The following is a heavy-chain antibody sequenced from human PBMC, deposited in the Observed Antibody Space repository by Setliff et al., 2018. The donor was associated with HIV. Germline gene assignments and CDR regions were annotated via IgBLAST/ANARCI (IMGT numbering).Heavy chain of an antibody. V-gene: IGHV3-7*03. Sequence: LRLSCAASGFTFGNFWVHWGGRDPXKGLEWVASISPDGTRNPCVGSVKGRFTASRDNAKNSLYLQMNSLRAADTAVYFCARVLLITNAVYGVVSNRFDPWGRGSQVTVSS. J-gene: IGHJ5*02. CDR1: GFTFGNFW. CDR2: ISPDGTRN. CDR3: ARVLLITNAVYGVVSNRFDP. D-gene: IGHD3-3*01.